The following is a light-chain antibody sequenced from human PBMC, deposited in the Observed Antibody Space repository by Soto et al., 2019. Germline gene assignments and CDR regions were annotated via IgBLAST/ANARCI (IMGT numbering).Light chain of an antibody. J-gene: IGLJ1*01. Sequence: QSALAQRASVSGSPGQSITISCTGTSSDVGGYNYVSWYQQHPGKAPKLMIYDVSNRPSGVSNRFSGSKSGNTASLTISGLQAEDEADYYCSSYTSSSSNVFGTGTKVTVL. CDR2: DVS. CDR1: SSDVGGYNY. V-gene: IGLV2-14*01. CDR3: SSYTSSSSNV.